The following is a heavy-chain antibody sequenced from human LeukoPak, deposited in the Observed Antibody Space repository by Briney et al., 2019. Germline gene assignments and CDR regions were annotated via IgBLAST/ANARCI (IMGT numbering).Heavy chain of an antibody. J-gene: IGHJ3*02. CDR1: GFTFSSYA. CDR3: ATNLESGYGPCHAFDI. D-gene: IGHD3-22*01. Sequence: GGSLRLSCAASGFTFSSYAMSWVRQAPGKGLEWVSAISGSGGSTYYAGSVKGRFTISRDNSKNTLYLQMNSLRAEDTAVYYCATNLESGYGPCHAFDIWGQGTMVTVSS. CDR2: ISGSGGST. V-gene: IGHV3-23*01.